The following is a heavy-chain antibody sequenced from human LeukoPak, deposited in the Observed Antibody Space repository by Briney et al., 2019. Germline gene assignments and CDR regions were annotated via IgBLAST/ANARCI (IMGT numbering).Heavy chain of an antibody. V-gene: IGHV1-2*02. Sequence: GASVKVSCKASGYTFTRYYMHWVRQAPGQGLEWMGWINPNSGGTNYAQRFQGRVTMTRDTSISTAYMELSRLRSDDTAVYYCARQESYDSSGYYSDFDYWGQGTLVTGSS. CDR1: GYTFTRYY. CDR3: ARQESYDSSGYYSDFDY. CDR2: INPNSGGT. J-gene: IGHJ4*02. D-gene: IGHD3-22*01.